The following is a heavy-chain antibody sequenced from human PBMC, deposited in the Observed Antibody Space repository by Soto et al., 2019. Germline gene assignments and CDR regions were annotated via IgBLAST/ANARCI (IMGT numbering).Heavy chain of an antibody. Sequence: PGGSLRLSCVASGFTFSSYGMHWVRQAPGKGLEWVAVIWYDGSNKYYADSVKGRFTISRDNSKNTLYLQMNSLRAEDTAVYYCAREPVSLEWLLAENSYGMDVWGQGTTVTVSS. D-gene: IGHD3-3*01. CDR2: IWYDGSNK. J-gene: IGHJ6*02. CDR3: AREPVSLEWLLAENSYGMDV. V-gene: IGHV3-33*08. CDR1: GFTFSSYG.